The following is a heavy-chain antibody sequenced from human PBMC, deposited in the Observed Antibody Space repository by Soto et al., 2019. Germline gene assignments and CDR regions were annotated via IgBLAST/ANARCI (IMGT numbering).Heavy chain of an antibody. CDR1: GFPFSRCA. CDR3: AMRGGDSGWGDFDS. J-gene: IGHJ5*01. V-gene: IGHV3-23*01. CDR2: ISHSDHST. Sequence: EVQLLESGGGLVQPGGSLRLSCAASGFPFSRCAMTWVRQAPGKGLEWVSTISHSDHSTYYADSVKGRFTVSRDNSENTLYLQMNSLRAEDTAISYCAMRGGDSGWGDFDSWGQGTLVTVSS. D-gene: IGHD6-19*01.